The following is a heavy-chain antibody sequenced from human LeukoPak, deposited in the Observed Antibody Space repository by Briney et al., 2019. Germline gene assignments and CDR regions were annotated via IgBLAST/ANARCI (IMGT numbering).Heavy chain of an antibody. Sequence: GGSLRLSCAASGFTFSSYGMHWVRQAPGKGLEWVAVISYDGSNKYYADSVKGRFTISRDNSKNTLYLQMNSLRAEDTAVYYCARDPLDGDYVYYYGMDVWGQGTTVTVS. J-gene: IGHJ6*02. CDR2: ISYDGSNK. V-gene: IGHV3-30*03. CDR3: ARDPLDGDYVYYYGMDV. D-gene: IGHD4-17*01. CDR1: GFTFSSYG.